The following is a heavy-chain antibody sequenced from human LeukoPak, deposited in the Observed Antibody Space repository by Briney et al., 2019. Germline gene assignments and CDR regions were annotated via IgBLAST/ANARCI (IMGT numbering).Heavy chain of an antibody. Sequence: SETLSLTCTVSGGSISSYYWSWIRKPPGKGLEWIGNIYYSGSTNFNPSLKSRVTISVDTSKNQFSLKLRSVTAADTAVYSWARYVFYYGSGYFDYWGQGTLVTVSS. CDR3: ARYVFYYGSGYFDY. CDR1: GGSISSYY. J-gene: IGHJ4*02. D-gene: IGHD3-10*01. CDR2: IYYSGST. V-gene: IGHV4-59*01.